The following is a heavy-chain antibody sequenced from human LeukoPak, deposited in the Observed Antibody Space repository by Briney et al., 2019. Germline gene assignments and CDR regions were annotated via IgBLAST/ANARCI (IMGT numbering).Heavy chain of an antibody. J-gene: IGHJ4*02. CDR3: ARAWGYCSSTNCYSYFDY. CDR1: GFTFSSYW. V-gene: IGHV3-7*01. D-gene: IGHD2-2*02. CDR2: IKQDGSEK. Sequence: GGSLRLSCAASGFTFSSYWMSWVRQAPGKGLEWVANIKQDGSEKYYVDSVKGRFTISRDNAKNSLYLQMNSLRAEDTAVYYCARAWGYCSSTNCYSYFDYWGQGTLVTVSS.